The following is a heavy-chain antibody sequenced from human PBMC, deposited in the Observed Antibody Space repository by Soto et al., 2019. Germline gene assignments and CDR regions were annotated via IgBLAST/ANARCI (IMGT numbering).Heavy chain of an antibody. CDR2: ISYDGSNK. V-gene: IGHV3-30-3*01. D-gene: IGHD6-13*01. J-gene: IGHJ6*02. Sequence: PGGSLRLSCAASGFTFSSYAMHWVRQAPGKGLEWVAVISYDGSNKYYADSVKGRFTISRDNSKNTLYLQMNSLRAEDTAVYYCARVGDKQQLVDYYYGMDVWGQGTTVTVSS. CDR3: ARVGDKQQLVDYYYGMDV. CDR1: GFTFSSYA.